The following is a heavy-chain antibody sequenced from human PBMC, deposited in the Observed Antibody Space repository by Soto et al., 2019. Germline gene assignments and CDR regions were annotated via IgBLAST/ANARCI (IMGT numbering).Heavy chain of an antibody. D-gene: IGHD5-18*01. Sequence: ASVKVSCKASGYTFTAYAMDWVRQTPGQRLEWVGWINVGTGDTEYSQQFQGRVNITRDTSARTLYMELSSLRSEDTAVYYCARDVDTSMSAPLDYWGQGSLVT. CDR3: ARDVDTSMSAPLDY. J-gene: IGHJ4*02. V-gene: IGHV1-3*01. CDR1: GYTFTAYA. CDR2: INVGTGDT.